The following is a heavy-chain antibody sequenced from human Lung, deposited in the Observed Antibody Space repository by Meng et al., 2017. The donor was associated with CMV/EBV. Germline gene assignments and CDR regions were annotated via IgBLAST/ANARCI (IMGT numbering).Heavy chain of an antibody. CDR2: IFSNEEK. V-gene: IGHV2-26*01. Sequence: GXXLVXPTENLTLTCTVSGFSLSNARMGVSWIRQPPGKALEWLAHIFSNEEKSYSTSLKSRLTSSKDTSKSQVVLTMTNMEPLDTATYYCAQNPPTDYYDSSGYYYPYYYYGMEVWGQGTXVTSSS. J-gene: IGHJ6*02. CDR1: GFSLSNARMG. CDR3: AQNPPTDYYDSSGYYYPYYYYGMEV. D-gene: IGHD3-22*01.